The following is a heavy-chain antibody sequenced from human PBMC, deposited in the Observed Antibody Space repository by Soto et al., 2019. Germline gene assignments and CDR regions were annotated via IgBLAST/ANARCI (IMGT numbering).Heavy chain of an antibody. D-gene: IGHD3-10*01. V-gene: IGHV3-23*01. CDR1: GFTFSGYA. Sequence: EVQLLDSGGGLVQPGGSLRLSCAASGFTFSGYALTWVRQAPGKGLEWVSAISGGGDATFYADSVKGRFTISRDNSKNPLSLQMNTLRAEDTAVYYCARKVSGSTGRPDLWYFDLWGRGTLVTVSS. CDR3: ARKVSGSTGRPDLWYFDL. J-gene: IGHJ2*01. CDR2: ISGGGDAT.